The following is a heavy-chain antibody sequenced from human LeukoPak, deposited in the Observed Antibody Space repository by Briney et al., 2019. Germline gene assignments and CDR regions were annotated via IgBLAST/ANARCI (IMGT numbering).Heavy chain of an antibody. J-gene: IGHJ4*02. CDR3: ARGDVGDY. D-gene: IGHD1-26*01. V-gene: IGHV3-66*02. Sequence: GGSLRLSCAASGFTVSSNYMSWVRQAPGKGPEWVSVIYSGGGTYYADSVKGRFTISRDNSKNTLYLEMNSLRVEDTAVYYCARGDVGDYWGQGTLVTVSS. CDR2: IYSGGGT. CDR1: GFTVSSNY.